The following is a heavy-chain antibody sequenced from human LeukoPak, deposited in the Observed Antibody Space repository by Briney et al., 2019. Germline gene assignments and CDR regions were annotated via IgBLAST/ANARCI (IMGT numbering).Heavy chain of an antibody. Sequence: PGGSLRLSCAASGFTFSSYEMNWVRQAPGKGLEWVSYISSSGSTIYYADSVKGRFTIYRDNAKTSLYLQMNSLRAEDTAVYYCAREIIGSSSLPDYWGQGTLVTVSS. J-gene: IGHJ4*02. CDR3: AREIIGSSSLPDY. D-gene: IGHD6-6*01. V-gene: IGHV3-48*03. CDR2: ISSSGSTI. CDR1: GFTFSSYE.